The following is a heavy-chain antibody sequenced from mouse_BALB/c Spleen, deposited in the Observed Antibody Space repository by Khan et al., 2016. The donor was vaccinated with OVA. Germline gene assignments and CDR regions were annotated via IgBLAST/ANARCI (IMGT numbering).Heavy chain of an antibody. CDR2: INTYTGEP. Sequence: QIQLVQSGPELKKPGETVKLSCKASGYTFTNYGMNWVKQAPGKGLKWMGWINTYTGEPTYTDDFKGRFAFSLDTSASTAYLQINNLKNEDTATYFCAGGASYWYFDVWGAGTTVTVSS. CDR1: GYTFTNYG. CDR3: AGGASYWYFDV. V-gene: IGHV9-3-1*01. J-gene: IGHJ1*01.